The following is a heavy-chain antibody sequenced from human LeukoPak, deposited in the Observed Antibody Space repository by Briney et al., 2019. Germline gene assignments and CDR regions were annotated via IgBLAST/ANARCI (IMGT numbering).Heavy chain of an antibody. CDR1: GYTFSSYG. J-gene: IGHJ4*02. V-gene: IGHV1-18*01. D-gene: IGHD6-19*01. CDR3: ARADIRAIASSGWYGFDY. CDR2: ISAYNGNT. Sequence: ASVKVSCXASGYTFSSYGISWVRQAPGQGLEWMGWISAYNGNTNYEQKFQGRVTMTTDTSTSTAYTELGSLRSDDTAVYYCARADIRAIASSGWYGFDYWGQGTLVTVSS.